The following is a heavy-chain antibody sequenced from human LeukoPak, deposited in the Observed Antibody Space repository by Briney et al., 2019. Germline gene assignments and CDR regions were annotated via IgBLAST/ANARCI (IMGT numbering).Heavy chain of an antibody. Sequence: KPSETLSLTCTVSGYSISSGYYWGWIRQPPGKGLEWIGSLYYSGNTYYNPSLKSRVTISVDTSKNQFSLKLSSVTAADTAVYYCARNIAVAGRGDYMDVWGKGTTVTISS. J-gene: IGHJ6*03. CDR3: ARNIAVAGRGDYMDV. V-gene: IGHV4-38-2*02. CDR2: LYYSGNT. CDR1: GYSISSGYY. D-gene: IGHD6-19*01.